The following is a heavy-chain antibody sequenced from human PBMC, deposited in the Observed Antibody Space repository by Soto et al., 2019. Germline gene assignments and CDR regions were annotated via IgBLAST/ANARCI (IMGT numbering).Heavy chain of an antibody. Sequence: PGESLKISCKGSGYSFSSYWIGWVRQMPGKGLEWMGIIYPGDSDTRYSPSFQGQVTISADKSISAAYLQWSSLKASDTAMYYCARTPYIPDYDFWSGYLDFDYWGQGTLVTVSS. V-gene: IGHV5-51*01. CDR3: ARTPYIPDYDFWSGYLDFDY. D-gene: IGHD3-3*01. J-gene: IGHJ4*02. CDR2: IYPGDSDT. CDR1: GYSFSSYW.